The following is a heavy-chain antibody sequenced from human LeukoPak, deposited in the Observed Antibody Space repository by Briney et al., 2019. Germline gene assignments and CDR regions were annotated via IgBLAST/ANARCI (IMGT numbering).Heavy chain of an antibody. D-gene: IGHD3-10*01. J-gene: IGHJ4*02. V-gene: IGHV3-23*01. CDR2: ISGSGGST. Sequence: GGSLRLSCAASGFTFSSYAMSWVRQAPGKGLEWVSAISGSGGSTYYADSVKGRFTISRDNSKDTLYLQMNSLRAEDTAVYYCAKVTITMVRGGVDYWGQGTLVTVSS. CDR3: AKVTITMVRGGVDY. CDR1: GFTFSSYA.